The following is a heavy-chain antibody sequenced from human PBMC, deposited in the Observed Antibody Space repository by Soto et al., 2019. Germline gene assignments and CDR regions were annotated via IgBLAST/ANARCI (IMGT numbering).Heavy chain of an antibody. CDR1: GASLNNYY. V-gene: IGHV4-4*07. J-gene: IGHJ4*02. Sequence: PSETLSLTSTVSGASLNNYYWSWARQPAGKGLEWVGRIYTSGSTNYNPSLESRVTMSVDTSKNQFSLKLSSVTAADTAVYYCARGSLAPDYWGQGTLVTVSS. CDR3: ARGSLAPDY. D-gene: IGHD1-26*01. CDR2: IYTSGST.